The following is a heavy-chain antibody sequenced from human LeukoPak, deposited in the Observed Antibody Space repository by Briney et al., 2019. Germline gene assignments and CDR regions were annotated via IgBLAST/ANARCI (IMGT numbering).Heavy chain of an antibody. Sequence: LSGGSLRLSCAASGFTFSNYAMNWVHQAPGRGLEWVSAISGSSGSTYYADSVKGRFTISRDNSKNTLYLQMNSLRAEDTAVYYCAKDLAGSGSYSFDYWGQGTLVTVSS. D-gene: IGHD1-26*01. CDR1: GFTFSNYA. CDR3: AKDLAGSGSYSFDY. CDR2: ISGSSGST. V-gene: IGHV3-23*01. J-gene: IGHJ4*02.